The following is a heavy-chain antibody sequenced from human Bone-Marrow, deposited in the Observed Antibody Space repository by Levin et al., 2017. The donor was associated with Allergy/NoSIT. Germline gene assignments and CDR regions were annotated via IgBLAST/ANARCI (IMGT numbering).Heavy chain of an antibody. J-gene: IGHJ4*02. CDR3: ARDRPKKTDMYSSGWSYYFDY. D-gene: IGHD6-19*01. CDR2: ISYDGSNK. Sequence: PGGSLRLSCAASGFTFSSYAMHWVRQAPGKGLEWVAVISYDGSNKYYADSVKGRFTISRDNSKNTLYLQMNSLRAEDTAVYYCARDRPKKTDMYSSGWSYYFDYWGQGTLVTVSS. CDR1: GFTFSSYA. V-gene: IGHV3-30*04.